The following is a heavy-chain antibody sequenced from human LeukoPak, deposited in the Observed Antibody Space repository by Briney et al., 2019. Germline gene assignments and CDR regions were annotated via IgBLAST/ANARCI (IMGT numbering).Heavy chain of an antibody. CDR2: INHSGST. Sequence: SETLSLTCAVYGGCFSGYYWSWIRQPPGKGLEWIGEINHSGSTNYNPSLKSRVTISVDTSKNQFSLKLSSVTAADTAVYYCARVLLAAADAFDIWGQGTMVTVSS. V-gene: IGHV4-34*01. J-gene: IGHJ3*02. CDR3: ARVLLAAADAFDI. D-gene: IGHD6-13*01. CDR1: GGCFSGYY.